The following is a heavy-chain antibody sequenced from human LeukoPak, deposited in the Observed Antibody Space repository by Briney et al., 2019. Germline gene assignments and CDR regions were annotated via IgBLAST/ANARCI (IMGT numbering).Heavy chain of an antibody. CDR3: VKDFEYSGYAPFDY. Sequence: GGSLRLSCAASGFTFNNAGMTWVRQAPGKGLEYVSAISSNGGSTYYADSVKGRFTISRDNSKNTLYLQMSSLRAEDTAVYYCVKDFEYSGYAPFDYWGQGTLVTVSS. CDR1: GFTFNNAG. J-gene: IGHJ4*02. V-gene: IGHV3-64D*06. D-gene: IGHD5-12*01. CDR2: ISSNGGST.